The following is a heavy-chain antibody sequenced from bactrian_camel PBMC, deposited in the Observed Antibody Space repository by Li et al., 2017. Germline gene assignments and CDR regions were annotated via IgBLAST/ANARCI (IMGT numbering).Heavy chain of an antibody. CDR1: GYTHKPNC. D-gene: IGHD2*01. J-gene: IGHJ4*01. Sequence: HVQLVESGGGLVQPGGSLRLSCTVSGYTHKPNCMGWFRQAPGREREGVAVIYTGDGESGVGVGSTDYADSVKGRFTISRDNAKNTLYLHMNNLKPDDTAMYYCAAHATYSGGYYTPFLSSNLRYWGQGTQVTVS. CDR2: IYTGDGESGVGVGST. V-gene: IGHV3S1*01. CDR3: AAHATYSGGYYTPFLSSNLRY.